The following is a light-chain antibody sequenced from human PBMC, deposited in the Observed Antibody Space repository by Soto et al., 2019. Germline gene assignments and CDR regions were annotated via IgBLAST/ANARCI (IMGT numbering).Light chain of an antibody. J-gene: IGKJ4*01. CDR1: QSVNNNY. CDR2: GAS. CDR3: QQYDTSLPYT. Sequence: EIVLTQSPGTLSLSPGDRATLSCKASQSVNNNYLAWYQHKPGQAPRLLIYGASSRATGIPDRFSGSGSGTDFTLTIRRLEPEDFAVNDCQQYDTSLPYTFGGGTKVEIK. V-gene: IGKV3-20*01.